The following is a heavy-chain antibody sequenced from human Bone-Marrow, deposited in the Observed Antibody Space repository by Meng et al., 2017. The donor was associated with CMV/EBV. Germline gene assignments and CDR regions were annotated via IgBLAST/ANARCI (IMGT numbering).Heavy chain of an antibody. CDR3: VIRRTGATAYK. D-gene: IGHD1-26*01. Sequence: SCTAPGIHRSAYYMSWIRQTPGKGLEWLSYISNSGNTIDYADSVKGRVTISRDNAKNSLYLQMNSLRAEDTAVYYCVIRRTGATAYKWGQGTLATVSS. CDR2: ISNSGNTI. CDR1: GIHRSAYY. J-gene: IGHJ4*02. V-gene: IGHV3-11*01.